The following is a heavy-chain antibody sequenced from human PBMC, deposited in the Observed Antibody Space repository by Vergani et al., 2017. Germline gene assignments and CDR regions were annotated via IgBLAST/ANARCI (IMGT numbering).Heavy chain of an antibody. CDR1: GFDFTNSA. CDR3: ARTRSPIAMIRQFEQ. J-gene: IGHJ4*02. V-gene: IGHV3-21*01. Sequence: EVQLAESGGGVVKPGGSLTISCATSGFDFTNSAMSWIRQAPGRGLQWVSSITRGSKSIYYADSVKGRFTITRDDVKKSLLLRMNNLKVDDTAIYYCARTRSPIAMIRQFEQWGQGTLVTVSS. D-gene: IGHD5-18*01. CDR2: ITRGSKSI.